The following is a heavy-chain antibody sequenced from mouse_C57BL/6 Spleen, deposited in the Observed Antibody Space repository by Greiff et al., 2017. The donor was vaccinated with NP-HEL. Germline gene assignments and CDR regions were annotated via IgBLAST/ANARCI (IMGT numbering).Heavy chain of an antibody. CDR2: INPSNGGT. V-gene: IGHV1-53*01. D-gene: IGHD1-1*01. J-gene: IGHJ3*01. Sequence: QVQLKQPGTELVKPGASVKLSCKASGYTFTSYWMHWVKQRPGQGLEWIGNINPSNGGTNYNEKFKSKATLTVDKSSSTAYMQLSSLTSEASAVYYCARSPCGSSSSAWFAYWGQGTLVTVSA. CDR1: GYTFTSYW. CDR3: ARSPCGSSSSAWFAY.